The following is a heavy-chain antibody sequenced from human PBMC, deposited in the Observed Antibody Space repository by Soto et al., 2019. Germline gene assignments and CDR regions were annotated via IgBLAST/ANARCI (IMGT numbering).Heavy chain of an antibody. Sequence: SETLCLTCTVSGGSVSSGSHYWSWIRQPPGKGLEWIGNIYYSGSTKYNSSLKRRVTISVDRSRNHFSLNLRSVTTADTALYDCATDTSYGFWSGYVGLDPWGQGALVTVST. D-gene: IGHD3-3*01. CDR3: ATDTSYGFWSGYVGLDP. V-gene: IGHV4-61*03. CDR1: GGSVSSGSHY. J-gene: IGHJ5*02. CDR2: IYYSGST.